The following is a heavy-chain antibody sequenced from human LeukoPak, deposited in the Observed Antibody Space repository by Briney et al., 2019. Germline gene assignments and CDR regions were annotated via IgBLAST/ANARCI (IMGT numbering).Heavy chain of an antibody. CDR2: ISFSGANT. CDR3: ARDIESSA. D-gene: IGHD1-26*01. V-gene: IGHV3-23*01. Sequence: GGSLRLSCAASGFTFRDSAMSGVRQAPGKGLEWVSLISFSGANTYYADSVKGRFTVSRDNSKDTLYLQMNSLRAEDTAIYYCARDIESSAWGLGTMVTVSS. CDR1: GFTFRDSA. J-gene: IGHJ3*01.